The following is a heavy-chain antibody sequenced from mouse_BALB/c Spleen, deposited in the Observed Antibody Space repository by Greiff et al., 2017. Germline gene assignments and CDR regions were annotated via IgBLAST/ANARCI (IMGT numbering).Heavy chain of an antibody. CDR1: GYTFTSYV. Sequence: VHVKQSGPELVKPGASVKMSCKASGYTFTSYVMHWVKQKPGQGLEWIGYINPYNDGTKYNEKFKGKATLTSDKSSSTAYMELSSLTSEDSAVYYCAREYGNYVAWFAYWGQGTLVTVSA. CDR3: AREYGNYVAWFAY. D-gene: IGHD2-1*01. J-gene: IGHJ3*01. CDR2: INPYNDGT. V-gene: IGHV1-14*01.